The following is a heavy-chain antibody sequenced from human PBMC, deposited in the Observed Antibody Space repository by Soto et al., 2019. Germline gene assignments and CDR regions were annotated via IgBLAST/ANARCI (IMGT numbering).Heavy chain of an antibody. CDR2: IIPILGIA. D-gene: IGHD3-10*01. V-gene: IGHV1-69*02. CDR1: GGTFSSYT. J-gene: IGHJ1*01. Sequence: QVQLVQSGAEVKKPGSSVKVSCKASGGTFSSYTISWVRQAPGQGLEWMGRIIPILGIANYAQKFQGRVTITADKSTSTAYMELSSLRSEDTAVYYCARRGYYGSYQHWGQGTLVTVSS. CDR3: ARRGYYGSYQH.